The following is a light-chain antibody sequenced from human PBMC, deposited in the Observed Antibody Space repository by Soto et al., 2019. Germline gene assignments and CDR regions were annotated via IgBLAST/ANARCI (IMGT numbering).Light chain of an antibody. V-gene: IGKV3-20*01. Sequence: IVLTQSPGTLSLSPGERATLSCRASQSISTYLGWYQQKPGQAPRLLIYGASIRATGIPDRFSGSGSGTYFALAISRLEPEDFAVYYCQQYDTSSTFGQGTKVDIK. CDR3: QQYDTSST. CDR2: GAS. CDR1: QSISTY. J-gene: IGKJ1*01.